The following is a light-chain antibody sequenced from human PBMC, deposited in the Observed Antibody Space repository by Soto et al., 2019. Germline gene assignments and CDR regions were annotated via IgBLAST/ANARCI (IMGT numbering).Light chain of an antibody. J-gene: IGKJ3*01. CDR1: QSVSSDY. Sequence: IVLTQSPDTLSLSPGERATLSCRASQSVSSDYLVWYQQKPGQAPRLLFYGASRRATGIPDRFSGGGSGTDFILNISRLEPEDFAVYYCQHYDNTPPSGTFGPGTKVDIK. CDR2: GAS. V-gene: IGKV3-20*01. CDR3: QHYDNTPPSGT.